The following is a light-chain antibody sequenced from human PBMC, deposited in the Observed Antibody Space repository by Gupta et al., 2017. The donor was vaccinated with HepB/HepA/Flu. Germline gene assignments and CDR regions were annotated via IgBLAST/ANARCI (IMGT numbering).Light chain of an antibody. CDR1: SGHSSYI. CDR3: ETGDSNTV. CDR2: VEGSGSY. V-gene: IGLV4-60*03. Sequence: QPVLTQSSSASASLGSSVKLTCTLSSGHSSYIIAWHQQQPGKAPRYLMKVEGSGSYNKGSGVPDRFSGSSSGADRYLTIANLQSEDEADYYCETGDSNTVFGTGTKVTVL. J-gene: IGLJ1*01.